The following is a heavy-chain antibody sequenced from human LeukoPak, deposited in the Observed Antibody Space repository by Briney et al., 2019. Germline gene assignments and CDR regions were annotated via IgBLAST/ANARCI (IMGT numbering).Heavy chain of an antibody. D-gene: IGHD4-17*01. J-gene: IGHJ4*02. Sequence: ASVKVSCKVSGYTLTELSMHWVRQAPGQGLEWMGIINPSGGSTSYAQKFQGRVTMTRDTSTSTVYMGLSSLRSEDTAVYYCARAGRLRDAEGGVGYWGQGTLVTVSS. CDR2: INPSGGST. CDR1: GYTLTELS. V-gene: IGHV1-46*01. CDR3: ARAGRLRDAEGGVGY.